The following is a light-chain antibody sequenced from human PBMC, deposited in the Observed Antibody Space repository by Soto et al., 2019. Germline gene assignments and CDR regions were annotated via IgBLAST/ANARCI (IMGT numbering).Light chain of an antibody. J-gene: IGLJ1*01. CDR3: QSYDSSLSGYV. CDR1: SSNIGAVYN. CDR2: GNT. Sequence: VLTQPPSVSGAPGQRVTISCTGSSSNIGAVYNVHWYQQLPGTAPKLLIYGNTNRPSGVPDRFSGSKSGTSASLAITGLQAEDEADYYCQSYDSSLSGYVFGTGTKLTVL. V-gene: IGLV1-40*01.